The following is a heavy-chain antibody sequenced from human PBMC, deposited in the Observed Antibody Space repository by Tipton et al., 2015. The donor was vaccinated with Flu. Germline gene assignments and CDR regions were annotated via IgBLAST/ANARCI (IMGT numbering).Heavy chain of an antibody. CDR2: INHSGST. CDR1: GGSLSGHY. D-gene: IGHD5-24*01. J-gene: IGHJ2*01. Sequence: GLVKPSETLSLTCAVYGGSLSGHYWSWIRQPPGKGLEWIGEINHSGSTNYNSSLESRVTLSVDTSKNQFSLRLSSVTAADTAVYYCARGRDDGQRSRYFDLWGRGTLVTVSS. V-gene: IGHV4-34*01. CDR3: ARGRDDGQRSRYFDL.